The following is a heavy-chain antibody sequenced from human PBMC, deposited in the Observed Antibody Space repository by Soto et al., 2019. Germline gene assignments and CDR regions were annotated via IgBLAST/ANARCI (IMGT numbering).Heavy chain of an antibody. CDR3: ARGTAGYYPHWFDP. D-gene: IGHD3-22*01. V-gene: IGHV1-2*02. Sequence: QVQLVQSGAEVKKPGASVKVSCKASGYTFTGYYMHWVRQAPGQGLEWMGWINPNSGGTNYAQKFQGRVTMTRDTSSSTAYLELSRPRAYDTAVYYCARGTAGYYPHWFDPWGQGTLVTVSS. CDR1: GYTFTGYY. CDR2: INPNSGGT. J-gene: IGHJ5*02.